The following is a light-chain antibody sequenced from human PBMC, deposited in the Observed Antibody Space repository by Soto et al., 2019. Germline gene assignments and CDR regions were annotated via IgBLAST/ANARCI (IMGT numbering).Light chain of an antibody. CDR3: SLYTDRNNLV. J-gene: IGLJ1*01. V-gene: IGLV2-8*01. Sequence: QSVLTQSPSASGSPGQSVTISCTGTSSDIGGYNSVSWYQQHPGKAPKVMIYDVSKRPSGVPDRFSGSKSGNTASLTVSALQAEDEADYYCSLYTDRNNLVFGTGTKVTVL. CDR2: DVS. CDR1: SSDIGGYNS.